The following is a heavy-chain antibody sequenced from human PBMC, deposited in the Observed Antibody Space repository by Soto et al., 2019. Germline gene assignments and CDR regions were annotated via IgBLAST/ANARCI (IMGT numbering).Heavy chain of an antibody. Sequence: QLQLQESGSGLVKPSQTLSLTCAVSGGSISSGGYSWSWIRQPPGKGLEYIGYIYHSGSTYYNPXXXXXXXXXXXXXXXXXXXXXXXXXAXXXXXXXXARVPDYWGQGTLVTVSS. CDR1: GGSISSGGYS. V-gene: IGHV4-30-2*01. J-gene: IGHJ4*02. CDR2: IYHSGST. CDR3: ARVPDY.